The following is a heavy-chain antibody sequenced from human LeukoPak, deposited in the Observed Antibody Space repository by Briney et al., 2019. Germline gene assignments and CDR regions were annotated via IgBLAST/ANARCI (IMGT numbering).Heavy chain of an antibody. D-gene: IGHD3-10*01. V-gene: IGHV4-34*01. CDR2: INHSGST. Sequence: SETLSLTCAVYGGSFSGYYWSWIRQPPGKGLEWIGEINHSGSTNYNPSLKSRVTISVDTSKNQFSLKLSSVTAADTAVYYYARPHYYGSGRKFYYYYMDVWGKGTTVTISS. J-gene: IGHJ6*03. CDR1: GGSFSGYY. CDR3: ARPHYYGSGRKFYYYYMDV.